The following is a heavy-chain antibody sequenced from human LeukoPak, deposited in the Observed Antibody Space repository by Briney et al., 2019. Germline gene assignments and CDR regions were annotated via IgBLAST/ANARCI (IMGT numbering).Heavy chain of an antibody. CDR3: ARVIYGDYVAY. V-gene: IGHV4-39*07. J-gene: IGHJ4*02. D-gene: IGHD4-17*01. CDR2: IYYSGST. CDR1: GGSISSSSYY. Sequence: SETLSLTCTVSGGSISSSSYYWGWIRQPPGKGLEWIGSIYYSGSTYYNPSLKSRVTISVDTSKNQFSLKLSSVTAADTAVYYCARVIYGDYVAYWGQGTLVTVSS.